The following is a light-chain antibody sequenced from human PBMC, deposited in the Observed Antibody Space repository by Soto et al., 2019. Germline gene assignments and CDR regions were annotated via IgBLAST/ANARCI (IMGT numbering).Light chain of an antibody. J-gene: IGLJ2*01. CDR1: NSDVGIYNL. CDR3: CSYAGSSTVVV. V-gene: IGLV2-23*02. Sequence: QPVLTQPASVSGSPGQSISISCTGTNSDVGIYNLVSWYQQHPGKAPKLMIYEITKRPSGISNRFSGSKSGNTASLTISGLQTEDEADYYCCSYAGSSTVVVFGGGTKLTVL. CDR2: EIT.